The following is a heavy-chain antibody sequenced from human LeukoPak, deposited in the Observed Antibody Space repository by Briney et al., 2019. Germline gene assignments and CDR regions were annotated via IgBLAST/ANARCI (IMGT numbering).Heavy chain of an antibody. CDR1: GFTFSSYA. CDR2: ISGSGGSI. D-gene: IGHD1-7*01. Sequence: GGSLRLSCAASGFTFSSYAMSWVRQAPGKGLEWVSAISGSGGSIYYADSVKGRFTISRDNYKNTLYLQMNRLRAEDTGVYYFAIGTTWNYFFSYCGQGTLVTVSS. J-gene: IGHJ4*02. CDR3: AIGTTWNYFFSY. V-gene: IGHV3-23*01.